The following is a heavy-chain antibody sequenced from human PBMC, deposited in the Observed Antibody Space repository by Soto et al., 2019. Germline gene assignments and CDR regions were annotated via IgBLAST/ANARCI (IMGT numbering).Heavy chain of an antibody. CDR1: GYTLTELS. V-gene: IGHV1-24*01. D-gene: IGHD3-9*01. Sequence: ASVKVSCKVSGYTLTELSMHWVRQAPGKGLEWMGGFDPEDGETIYAQKFQGRVTMTEDTSTDTAYMELSSLRSEDTAVYYCATVGLRYFDWLLFDYWGQGTLVTVSS. CDR3: ATVGLRYFDWLLFDY. J-gene: IGHJ4*02. CDR2: FDPEDGET.